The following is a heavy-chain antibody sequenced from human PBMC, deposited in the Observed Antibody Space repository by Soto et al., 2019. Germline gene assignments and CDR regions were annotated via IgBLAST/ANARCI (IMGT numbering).Heavy chain of an antibody. J-gene: IGHJ3*02. CDR3: AKRHYYGSGRNRNDAFDI. D-gene: IGHD3-10*01. CDR1: GFTFSTYT. V-gene: IGHV3-30*18. CDR2: ISHDGSNK. Sequence: GGSLRLSYPASGFTFSTYTMHWLRPAPGKGMEWVAVISHDGSNKYYADSVQGRFTISRDNSKNTLYLQMNSLRAEDTAVYYCAKRHYYGSGRNRNDAFDIWGQGTMVTVSS.